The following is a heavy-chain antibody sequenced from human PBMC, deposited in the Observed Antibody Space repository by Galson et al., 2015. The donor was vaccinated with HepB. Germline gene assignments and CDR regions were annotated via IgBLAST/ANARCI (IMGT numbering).Heavy chain of an antibody. J-gene: IGHJ4*02. Sequence: SLRLSCAASGFTFSNHGIHWVRQAPGKGLEWVAAISYDGGIEYYADSVKGRFTISRDDSKNTLYLQMNSLRVEDAAVYYCARVIGSGWYGDYWGQGTLVTVSS. CDR1: GFTFSNHG. CDR2: ISYDGGIE. D-gene: IGHD6-19*01. V-gene: IGHV3-30-3*01. CDR3: ARVIGSGWYGDY.